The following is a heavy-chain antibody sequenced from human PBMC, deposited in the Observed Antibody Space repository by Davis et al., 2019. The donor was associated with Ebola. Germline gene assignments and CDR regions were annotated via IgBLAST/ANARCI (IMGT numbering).Heavy chain of an antibody. V-gene: IGHV4-31*03. Sequence: SETLSLTCTVSGGSISSGGYYWSWIRQHPGKGLEWIGYIYYSGSTYYNPSLKSRVTISVDTSKNQFSLKLSSVTAADTAVYYCARRKAATYYDILTGPDAFDIWGQGTMVTVSS. J-gene: IGHJ3*02. CDR1: GGSISSGGYY. CDR3: ARRKAATYYDILTGPDAFDI. CDR2: IYYSGST. D-gene: IGHD3-9*01.